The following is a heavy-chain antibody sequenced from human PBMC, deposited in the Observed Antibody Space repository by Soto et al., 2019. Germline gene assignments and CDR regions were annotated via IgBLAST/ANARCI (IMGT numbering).Heavy chain of an antibody. Sequence: GASVKVSCKASGYTFSSYGISWVRQAPGQGLEWMGWINPNSGGTNYAQKFQGWVTMTRDTSISTAYMELSRLRSDDTAVYYCAREGYDSSGYQTYYYYYGMDVWGQGTTVTVSS. D-gene: IGHD3-22*01. J-gene: IGHJ6*02. CDR1: GYTFSSYG. CDR2: INPNSGGT. CDR3: AREGYDSSGYQTYYYYYGMDV. V-gene: IGHV1-2*04.